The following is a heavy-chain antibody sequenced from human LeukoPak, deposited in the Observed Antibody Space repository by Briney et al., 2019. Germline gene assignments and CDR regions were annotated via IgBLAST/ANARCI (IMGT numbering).Heavy chain of an antibody. CDR3: AKDTSIGRYCTNGICSPFDC. D-gene: IGHD2-8*01. V-gene: IGHV3-23*01. Sequence: GGSLRLSCEGSGFTFSSYAMSWVRQAPGKGLEWVSAISETGGTTYDADSVKGRFTISRDNSRSTLYLQMNSLRAEDTAVYYCAKDTSIGRYCTNGICSPFDCWGQGTLVTVSS. CDR1: GFTFSSYA. CDR2: ISETGGTT. J-gene: IGHJ4*02.